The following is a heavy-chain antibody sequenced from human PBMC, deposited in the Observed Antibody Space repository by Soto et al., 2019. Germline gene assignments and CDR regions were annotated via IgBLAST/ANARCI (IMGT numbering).Heavy chain of an antibody. V-gene: IGHV3-23*01. J-gene: IGHJ3*02. CDR3: AKDPNGDYVGAFDI. Sequence: PGGSLRLSCAASGFTFNSYAMSWVRQAPGKGLEWVSGVSATGGSTYYADSVKGRFTISRDNSKATLYLQMNSLTAEDTALYYCAKDPNGDYVGAFDIWGQGTVVT. CDR1: GFTFNSYA. CDR2: VSATGGST. D-gene: IGHD4-17*01.